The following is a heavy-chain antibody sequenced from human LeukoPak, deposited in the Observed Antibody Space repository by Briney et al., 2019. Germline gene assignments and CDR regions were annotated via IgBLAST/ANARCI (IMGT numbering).Heavy chain of an antibody. J-gene: IGHJ6*03. CDR2: ISGSGGST. CDR3: AKMGDCSSTSCYRGSNYPIYYYYYMDV. Sequence: GGSLRLSCAASGFTFSSYAMSWVRQAPGKGQEWVSAISGSGGSTYYADSVKGRFTISRDNSKNTLYLQMNSLRAEDTAVYYCAKMGDCSSTSCYRGSNYPIYYYYYMDVWGKGTTVTVSS. D-gene: IGHD2-2*01. V-gene: IGHV3-23*01. CDR1: GFTFSSYA.